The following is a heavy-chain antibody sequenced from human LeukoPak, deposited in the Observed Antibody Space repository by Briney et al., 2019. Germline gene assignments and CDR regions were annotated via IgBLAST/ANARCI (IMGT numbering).Heavy chain of an antibody. CDR1: GDSISSGGYY. J-gene: IGHJ6*02. CDR3: ARDSAGIGSYYYYGMDV. D-gene: IGHD1-26*01. V-gene: IGHV4-61*08. CDR2: IYYSGST. Sequence: SQNLSLTWTVSGDSISSGGYYWRWIRQPPGKGLEWIGYIYYSGSTNYNPSLKSRVTISVDTSKNQFSLKLSSVTAADTAVYYCARDSAGIGSYYYYGMDVWGQGTTVTVSS.